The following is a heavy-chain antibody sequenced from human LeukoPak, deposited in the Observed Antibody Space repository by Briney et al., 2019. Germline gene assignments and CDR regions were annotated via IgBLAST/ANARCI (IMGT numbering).Heavy chain of an antibody. CDR2: ISGSGSTG. Sequence: GGSLRLSCAASGFTFRDYYMSWIRQAPGKGLEWVSYISGSGSTGYYAASVRGRFTISRDNAKNSLFLQMNSLRAEDTAVYYCARDRGNSDPGDWFDSWGQGTLVTVSS. D-gene: IGHD4-23*01. V-gene: IGHV3-11*01. CDR3: ARDRGNSDPGDWFDS. J-gene: IGHJ5*01. CDR1: GFTFRDYY.